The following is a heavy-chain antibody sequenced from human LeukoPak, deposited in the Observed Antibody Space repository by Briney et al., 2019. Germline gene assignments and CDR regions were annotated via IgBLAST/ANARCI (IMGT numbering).Heavy chain of an antibody. D-gene: IGHD5-24*01. V-gene: IGHV4-4*02. CDR3: AREIGVPWLQQYYFDY. J-gene: IGHJ4*02. CDR2: IYHSGST. Sequence: PSGTLSLTCAVSGGSISSSDWWSWVRQPPGKGLEWIGEIYHSGSTNYNPSLKSRVTISVDTSKNQFSLKLSSVTAADTAVYYCAREIGVPWLQQYYFDYWGQGTLVTVSS. CDR1: GGSISSSDW.